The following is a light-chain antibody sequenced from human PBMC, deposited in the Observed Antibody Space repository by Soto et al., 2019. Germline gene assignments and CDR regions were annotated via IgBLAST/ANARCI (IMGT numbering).Light chain of an antibody. Sequence: AIRMTQSPSSFSASTGDRVTITCRASQGISSYLAWYQQKPGKAPKLLIYAASTLQSGVPSRFSGSGSGTDFTLTISCLQSEDCATYYCQQYYSYPWTFGQGTKV. J-gene: IGKJ1*01. CDR1: QGISSY. CDR2: AAS. V-gene: IGKV1-8*01. CDR3: QQYYSYPWT.